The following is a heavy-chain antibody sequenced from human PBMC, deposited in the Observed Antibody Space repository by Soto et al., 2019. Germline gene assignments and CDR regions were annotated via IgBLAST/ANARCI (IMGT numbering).Heavy chain of an antibody. CDR3: AREQKLAFGN. J-gene: IGHJ4*02. D-gene: IGHD6-13*01. CDR2: ISYDGSNK. Sequence: PGGSLRLSCAASGFTFSSYGMHWVRQAPGKGLEWVSVISYDGSNKYYADSVKGRFIISRDNAKNSLYLQMNSLRAEDTAVYYCAREQKLAFGNWGQGTRVTVSS. V-gene: IGHV3-30*03. CDR1: GFTFSSYG.